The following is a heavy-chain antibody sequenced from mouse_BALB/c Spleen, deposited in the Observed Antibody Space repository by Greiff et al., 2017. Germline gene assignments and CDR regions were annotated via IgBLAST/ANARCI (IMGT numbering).Heavy chain of an antibody. Sequence: EVMLVESGGGLVKPGGSLKLSCAASGFTFSSYAMSWVRQTPEKRLEWVASISSGGSTYYPDSVKGRFTISRDNARNILYLQMSSLRSEDTAMYYCARVGDGNYGYWGQGTTLTVSS. D-gene: IGHD2-1*01. V-gene: IGHV5-6-5*01. CDR3: ARVGDGNYGY. CDR1: GFTFSSYA. J-gene: IGHJ2*01. CDR2: ISSGGST.